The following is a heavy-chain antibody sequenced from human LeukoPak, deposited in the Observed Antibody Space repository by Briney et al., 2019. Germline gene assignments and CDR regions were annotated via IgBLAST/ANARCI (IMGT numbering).Heavy chain of an antibody. CDR2: INHSGST. Sequence: SETLSLTCAVYGGSFSGYYWSWIRQPPGKGLEWIGEINHSGSTNYNPSLKSRVTISVDTSKNQFSLKLSSVTAADTAVYYCARGRATVTTLRYFDNWGQGTLVTVSS. CDR1: GGSFSGYY. D-gene: IGHD4-17*01. CDR3: ARGRATVTTLRYFDN. V-gene: IGHV4-34*01. J-gene: IGHJ4*02.